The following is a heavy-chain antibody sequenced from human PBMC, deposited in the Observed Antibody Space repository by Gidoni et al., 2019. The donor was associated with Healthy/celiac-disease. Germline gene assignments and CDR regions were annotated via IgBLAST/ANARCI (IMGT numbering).Heavy chain of an antibody. Sequence: QVQLQESGPGLVKPSQTLSLTCTVSGCSIRSGGYYWSWIRQHPGKGLEWIGYIYYSGSTYYNPSLKSRVTISVDTSKNQFSLKLSSVTAADTAVYYCARAAVYCSSTSCSYFDYWGQGTLVTVSS. CDR2: IYYSGST. D-gene: IGHD2-2*01. CDR3: ARAAVYCSSTSCSYFDY. V-gene: IGHV4-31*03. J-gene: IGHJ4*02. CDR1: GCSIRSGGYY.